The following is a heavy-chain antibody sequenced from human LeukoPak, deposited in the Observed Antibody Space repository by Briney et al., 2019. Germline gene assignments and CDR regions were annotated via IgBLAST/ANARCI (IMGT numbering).Heavy chain of an antibody. CDR2: ISYDGSNK. Sequence: GGSLRLSCAASGFTFSSYAMHWVRQAPGKGLEWVAVISYDGSNKYYADSVKGRFTISRDNSKNTLYLQMNSLRAEDTAVYYCARRRIADPLLDYWGQGTLVTVSS. CDR1: GFTFSSYA. V-gene: IGHV3-30*04. CDR3: ARRRIADPLLDY. J-gene: IGHJ4*02. D-gene: IGHD6-6*01.